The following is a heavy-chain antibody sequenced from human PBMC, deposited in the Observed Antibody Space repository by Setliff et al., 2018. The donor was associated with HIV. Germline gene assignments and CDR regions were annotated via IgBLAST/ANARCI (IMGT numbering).Heavy chain of an antibody. CDR3: ARGNPDFDILTGYWSHYFDY. D-gene: IGHD3-9*01. CDR1: GFSIGTLGMC. J-gene: IGHJ4*02. V-gene: IGHV4-39*07. Sequence: TLTLTCTVSGFSIGTLGMCVGWIRQPPGKALEWIGSIYYTGSTNFSPSLKSRVTISLDTSKNQFSLKLSSVSAADTAMYYCARGNPDFDILTGYWSHYFDYWGQGRLVTVSS. CDR2: IYYTGST.